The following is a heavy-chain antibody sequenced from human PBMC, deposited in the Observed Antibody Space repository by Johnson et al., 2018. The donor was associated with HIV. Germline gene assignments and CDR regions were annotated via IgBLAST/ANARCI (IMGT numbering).Heavy chain of an antibody. D-gene: IGHD6-6*01. CDR1: GFTFSSYA. V-gene: IGHV3-64*01. CDR2: ISSNGGST. J-gene: IGHJ3*02. Sequence: VQLVESGGGLVQPGGSLRLSCAASGFTFSSYAMHWVRQAPGKGLEYVSAISSNGGSTYYANSVKGRFTISRDKSKNTLYLQMNSLRAEDTAVYYCARGSIAAHDAFDIWGQGTMVTVSS. CDR3: ARGSIAAHDAFDI.